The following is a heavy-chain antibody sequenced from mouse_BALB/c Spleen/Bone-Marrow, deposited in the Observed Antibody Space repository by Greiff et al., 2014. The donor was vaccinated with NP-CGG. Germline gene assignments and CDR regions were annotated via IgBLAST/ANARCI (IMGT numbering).Heavy chain of an antibody. CDR2: IFPGSGST. D-gene: IGHD2-12*01. CDR3: ARREVSYYYDY. J-gene: IGHJ2*01. CDR1: GYTFSSYW. V-gene: IGHV1-9*01. Sequence: QVQLQQSGAELMKPGASVKISCKATGYTFSSYWIEWVKQRPGHGLEWIGEIFPGSGSTNYNEKFKGKATFTADTSSNTAYMQLSSLTSEDSAVYYCARREVSYYYDYWGQGTTLTVSS.